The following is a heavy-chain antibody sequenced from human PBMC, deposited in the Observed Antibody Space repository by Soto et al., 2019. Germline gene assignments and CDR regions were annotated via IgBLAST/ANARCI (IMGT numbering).Heavy chain of an antibody. CDR1: EFTFSSYT. Sequence: GGSLRLSCAASEFTFSSYTLNWVRRAPGKGLEWVATSSDRRTGNTHYSDSVKGRFSISRDNSKDTVYLQMDSLRAEDTAMYFCARDVGLDSDDFFVYWGQGTQVTV. CDR3: ARDVGLDSDDFFVY. V-gene: IGHV3-23*01. J-gene: IGHJ4*02. CDR2: SSDRRTGNT. D-gene: IGHD3-9*01.